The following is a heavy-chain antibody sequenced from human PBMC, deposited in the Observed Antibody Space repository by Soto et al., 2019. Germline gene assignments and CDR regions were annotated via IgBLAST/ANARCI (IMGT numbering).Heavy chain of an antibody. J-gene: IGHJ4*02. CDR2: ISGTGSRT. Sequence: PGGSLRLSCAASGFPFINFAMSWVRQSPGKGLEWVSAISGTGSRTWYADSVRGRFTVSRDNSKNTLYLQMNSLRDEDTAVYYCAKFGASGSYFQFDYCGQGTLVTVSS. D-gene: IGHD3-10*01. CDR3: AKFGASGSYFQFDY. V-gene: IGHV3-23*01. CDR1: GFPFINFA.